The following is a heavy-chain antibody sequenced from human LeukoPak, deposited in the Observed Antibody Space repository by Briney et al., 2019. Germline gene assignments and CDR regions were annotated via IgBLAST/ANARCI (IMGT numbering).Heavy chain of an antibody. CDR2: INHSGRT. J-gene: IGHJ6*03. V-gene: IGHV4-34*01. CDR1: GGSFSGYY. Sequence: PSETLSLTCAVYGGSFSGYYWSWIRQPPGKGLEWIGEINHSGRTNYNPSLKSRVTISVDTSKNQFSLKLSSVTAADTAVYYCARCGSGWYDYYYYMDVWGKGTTVTVSS. D-gene: IGHD6-19*01. CDR3: ARCGSGWYDYYYYMDV.